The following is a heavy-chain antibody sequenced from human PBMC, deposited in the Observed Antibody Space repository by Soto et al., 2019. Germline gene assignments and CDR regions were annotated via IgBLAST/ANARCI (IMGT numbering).Heavy chain of an antibody. Sequence: SETLSLTCTVSGGSISSGGYYWSWIRQPPGKGLEWIGYIYYSGSTYYNPSLKSRVTISIDTSKNQFSLKLSSVTAADTAVYYCASVRGVNYYFDYWGQGTLVTVSS. D-gene: IGHD3-10*02. CDR2: IYYSGST. CDR1: GGSISSGGYY. J-gene: IGHJ4*02. CDR3: ASVRGVNYYFDY. V-gene: IGHV4-30-4*01.